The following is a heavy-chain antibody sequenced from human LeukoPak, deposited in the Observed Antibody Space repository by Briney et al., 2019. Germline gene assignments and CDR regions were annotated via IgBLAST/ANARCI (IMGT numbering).Heavy chain of an antibody. CDR1: GFTFSSYW. D-gene: IGHD3-22*01. CDR3: ARAGRNYYDSSGYYGY. Sequence: PGGSLRLSCAASGFTFSSYWMHRVRQAPGKGLVWVSRINSDGSSTSYADSVKGRFTISRDNAKNTLYLQMNSLRAEDTAVYYCARAGRNYYDSSGYYGYWGQGTLVTVSS. V-gene: IGHV3-74*01. CDR2: INSDGSST. J-gene: IGHJ4*02.